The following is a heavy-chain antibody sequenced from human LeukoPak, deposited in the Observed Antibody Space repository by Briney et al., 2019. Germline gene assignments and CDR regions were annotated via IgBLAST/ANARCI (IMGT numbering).Heavy chain of an antibody. J-gene: IGHJ4*02. D-gene: IGHD3-9*01. V-gene: IGHV4-30-4*01. CDR3: ARVSTVGILTGYNFDY. Sequence: SETLSLTCTVSGGSISSGDYYWSWIRQPPGKGLEWIGYIYYSGSTYFNPSLKSRVTISVDTSKNQFSLKLSSVTAADTAVYYCARVSTVGILTGYNFDYWGQGTLVTVSS. CDR2: IYYSGST. CDR1: GGSISSGDYY.